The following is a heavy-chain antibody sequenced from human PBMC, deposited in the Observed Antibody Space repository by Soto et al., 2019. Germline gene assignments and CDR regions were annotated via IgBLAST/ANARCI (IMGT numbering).Heavy chain of an antibody. D-gene: IGHD2-15*01. Sequence: GGSLRLSWSASGFTFSSYWMHWVRQAPGKGLVWVSRINSDGSSTSYADSVKGRFTISRDNAKNTLYLQMNSLRAEDTAVYYCARVYCSGGSCYDLDYWGQGTLVPVSS. CDR2: INSDGSST. V-gene: IGHV3-74*01. CDR3: ARVYCSGGSCYDLDY. J-gene: IGHJ4*02. CDR1: GFTFSSYW.